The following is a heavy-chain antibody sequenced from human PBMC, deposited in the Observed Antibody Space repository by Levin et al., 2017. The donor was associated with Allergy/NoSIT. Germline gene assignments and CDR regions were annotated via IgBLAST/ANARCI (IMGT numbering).Heavy chain of an antibody. CDR1: GGTFSSYA. CDR3: ARDRGSYFGAAGIFDY. Sequence: KISCKASGGTFSSYAISWVRQAPGQGLEWMGGIIPIFGTANYAQKFQGRVTITADESTSTAYMELSSLRSEDTAVYYCARDRGSYFGAAGIFDYWGQGTLVTVSS. V-gene: IGHV1-69*01. D-gene: IGHD1-26*01. J-gene: IGHJ4*02. CDR2: IIPIFGTA.